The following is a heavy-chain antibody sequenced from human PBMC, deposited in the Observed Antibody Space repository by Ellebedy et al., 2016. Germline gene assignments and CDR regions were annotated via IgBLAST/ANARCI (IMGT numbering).Heavy chain of an antibody. CDR1: GYTFTSYA. CDR2: INAGNGNT. D-gene: IGHD6-19*01. J-gene: IGHJ4*02. CDR3: ARFPNIAVAGQRYYFDY. Sequence: ASVKVSCXASGYTFTSYAMHWVRQAPGQRLEWMGWINAGNGNTKYSQKFQGRVTITRDTSASTAYMELSSLRSEDTAVYYCARFPNIAVAGQRYYFDYWGQGTLVTVSS. V-gene: IGHV1-3*01.